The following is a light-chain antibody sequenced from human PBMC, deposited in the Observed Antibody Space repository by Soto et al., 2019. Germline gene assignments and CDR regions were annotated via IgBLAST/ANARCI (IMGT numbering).Light chain of an antibody. CDR2: AAS. J-gene: IGKJ5*01. CDR3: QQSYSIPLT. V-gene: IGKV1-39*01. Sequence: DIQMTQSPPSLSASVGDRVTINCRASQSIGTSLNWYQQKHGTAPKLLIYAASSLQSGVPSRFSCGGSGTDFTLTISSLQPEDFATYYCQQSYSIPLTFGQGTRLEIK. CDR1: QSIGTS.